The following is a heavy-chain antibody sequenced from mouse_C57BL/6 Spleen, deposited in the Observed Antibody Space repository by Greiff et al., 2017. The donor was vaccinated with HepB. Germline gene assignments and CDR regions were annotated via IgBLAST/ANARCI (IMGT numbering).Heavy chain of an antibody. Sequence: EVHLVESGGGLVQPGASLRLSCAASGFTFNDYQMSWVRHAPGKAPEWLALIRNKANGYTTEYTASVKGRFTISRDNSQNILYLQMNTLRAEDSATYYCVKAVSSGSSYTWFAYWGQVTLVTVSA. CDR3: VKAVSSGSSYTWFAY. J-gene: IGHJ3*01. D-gene: IGHD1-1*01. V-gene: IGHV7-4*01. CDR2: IRNKANGYTT. CDR1: GFTFNDYQ.